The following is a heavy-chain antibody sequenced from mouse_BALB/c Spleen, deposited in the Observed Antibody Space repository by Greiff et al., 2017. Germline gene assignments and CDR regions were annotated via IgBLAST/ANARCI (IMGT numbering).Heavy chain of an antibody. J-gene: IGHJ2*01. V-gene: IGHV1S56*01. CDR2: IYPGNVNT. CDR3: ARSSSGPHY. CDR1: GYTFTSYY. Sequence: VKLVESGPELVKPGASVRISCKASGYTFTSYYIHWVKQRPGQGLEWIGWIYPGNVNTKYNEKFKGKATLTADKSSSTAYMQLSSLTSEDSAVYFCARSSSGPHYWGQGTTLTVSS. D-gene: IGHD3-1*01.